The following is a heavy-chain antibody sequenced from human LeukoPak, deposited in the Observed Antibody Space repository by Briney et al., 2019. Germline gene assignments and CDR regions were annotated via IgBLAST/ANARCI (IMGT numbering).Heavy chain of an antibody. V-gene: IGHV4-39*07. CDR1: GGSISSSSYY. D-gene: IGHD2-15*01. CDR3: AKDVACGYCPPDWFDP. CDR2: IYYSGST. J-gene: IGHJ5*02. Sequence: SETLSLTCTVSGGSISSSSYYWGWIRQPPGKGLEWIGSIYYSGSTYYNPSLKSRVTISVDTSKNQFSLKLSSVTAADTAVYYCAKDVACGYCPPDWFDPWGQGTLVTVSS.